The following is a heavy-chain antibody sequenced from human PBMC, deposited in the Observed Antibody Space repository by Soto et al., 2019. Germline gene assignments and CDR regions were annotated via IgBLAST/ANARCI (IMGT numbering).Heavy chain of an antibody. J-gene: IGHJ4*02. CDR1: GFTFSGSA. V-gene: IGHV3-73*01. D-gene: IGHD6-19*01. CDR2: IRSKANSYAT. CDR3: TTLDAAVAGTY. Sequence: EVQLVESGGGLVQPGGSLKLSCAASGFTFSGSAMHWVRQASGNGLEWVGRIRSKANSYATAYAASVKGRFTISRDDSKNTAYLQMNSLKTEDTAVYYCTTLDAAVAGTYWGQGTLVTVSS.